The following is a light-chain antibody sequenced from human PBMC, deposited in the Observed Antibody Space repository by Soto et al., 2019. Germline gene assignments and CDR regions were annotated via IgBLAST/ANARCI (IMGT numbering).Light chain of an antibody. J-gene: IGKJ1*01. CDR3: QQYGKPWT. CDR2: GAS. V-gene: IGKV3-20*01. Sequence: EIVLTQSPGTLSVSPGERASLSCRASQSVSSTYLAWHQQPPGQAPRLLIYGASSRATGIPDCISGGSSAKYFPLTISRLEPDFVALYYCQQYGKPWTFGQGTKVDIK. CDR1: QSVSSTY.